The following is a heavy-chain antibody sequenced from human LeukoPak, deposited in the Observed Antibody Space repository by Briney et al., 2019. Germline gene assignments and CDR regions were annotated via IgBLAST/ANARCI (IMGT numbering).Heavy chain of an antibody. V-gene: IGHV4-39*01. J-gene: IGHJ4*02. CDR2: IYYSGST. CDR3: ARQVVAVAGTGYFDY. Sequence: SETLSLTCSVAGGSMSIYYWSWIRQPPGKGLEWIGSIYYSGSTYYNASLKSRGTISVDTSKNQFSLKLNSVSAADTAVYFCARQVVAVAGTGYFDYWGQGTLVTVSS. CDR1: GGSMSIYY. D-gene: IGHD6-19*01.